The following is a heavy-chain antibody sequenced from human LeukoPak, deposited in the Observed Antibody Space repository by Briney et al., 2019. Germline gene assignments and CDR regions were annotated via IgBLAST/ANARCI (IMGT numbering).Heavy chain of an antibody. CDR3: ATYKRGIPHEY. CDR2: MHYSGST. CDR1: GVSISGSIYY. D-gene: IGHD1-1*01. Sequence: KPSETLSLTCTVSGVSISGSIYYWGWIRQPPGKGLEWIATMHYSGSTYYNPSLKSRVTISVDTSKNQVYLKLTSVIAADTAVYYCATYKRGIPHEYWGQGTLVTVSS. J-gene: IGHJ4*02. V-gene: IGHV4-39*01.